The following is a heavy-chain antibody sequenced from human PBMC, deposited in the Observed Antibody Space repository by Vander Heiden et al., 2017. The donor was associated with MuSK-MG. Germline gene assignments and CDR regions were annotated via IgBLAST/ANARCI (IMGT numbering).Heavy chain of an antibody. J-gene: IGHJ4*02. CDR3: ARVGGYTSGWYGE. CDR2: VRCNTGGT. V-gene: IGHV1-2*02. CDR1: GDTFTDHY. Sequence: QVQLVQSGAEVMKSGASVKVSCKASGDTFTDHYVHWVRQAPGQGLEWMGWVRCNTGGTVYAERFQGRVTMTRDTSMTTAYMELSRLTSDDTAVYYCARVGGYTSGWYGEWGQGTLVTVSS. D-gene: IGHD6-19*01.